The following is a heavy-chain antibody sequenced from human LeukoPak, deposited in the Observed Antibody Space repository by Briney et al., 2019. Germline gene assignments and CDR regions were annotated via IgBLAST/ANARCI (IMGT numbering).Heavy chain of an antibody. D-gene: IGHD3-22*01. J-gene: IGHJ6*03. Sequence: PSETLSLTCTVSGGSISSYYWSWIRQPPGKGLEWIGNIHYSGDTNYKSCLKGRVTISVDMSTNQLSLKLRYVTAADTAVYYCARSSEGRYYYDSSGNSYFYYYMDVWGKGTTVTISS. CDR3: ARSSEGRYYYDSSGNSYFYYYMDV. V-gene: IGHV4-59*01. CDR2: IHYSGDT. CDR1: GGSISSYY.